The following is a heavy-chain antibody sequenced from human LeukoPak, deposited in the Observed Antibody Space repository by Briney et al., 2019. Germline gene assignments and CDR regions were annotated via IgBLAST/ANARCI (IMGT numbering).Heavy chain of an antibody. CDR2: ISGSGGST. CDR3: AKDRSKKMSGDRGWFDP. V-gene: IGHV3-23*01. CDR1: GFTFSSYA. Sequence: GRSLRLSCAASGFTFSSYAMSWVRQAPGKGLEWVSAISGSGGSTYYADSVKGRFTISRDNSKNTLYLQMSSLRAEDTAVYYCAKDRSKKMSGDRGWFDPWGQGTLVTVSS. D-gene: IGHD1-14*01. J-gene: IGHJ5*02.